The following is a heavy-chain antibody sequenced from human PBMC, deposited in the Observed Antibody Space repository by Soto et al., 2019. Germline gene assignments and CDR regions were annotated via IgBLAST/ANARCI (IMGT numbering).Heavy chain of an antibody. CDR3: ARGGHYYGSGSYDY. CDR1: GGSISSGDYY. CDR2: IYYSGST. Sequence: SETLSLTCTVSGGSISSGDYYWSWIRQPPGKGLEWIGYIYYSGSTYYNPSLKSRVTISVDTSKNQFSLKLSSVTAADTAVYYCARGGHYYGSGSYDYWGQGTLVTVSS. V-gene: IGHV4-30-4*01. D-gene: IGHD3-10*01. J-gene: IGHJ4*02.